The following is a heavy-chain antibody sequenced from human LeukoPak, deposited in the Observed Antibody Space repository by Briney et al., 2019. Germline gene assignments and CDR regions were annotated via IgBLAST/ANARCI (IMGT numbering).Heavy chain of an antibody. CDR2: ISGSGDTT. D-gene: IGHD6-13*01. CDR3: AKAHRRAAAAEWADY. V-gene: IGHV3-23*01. J-gene: IGHJ4*02. CDR1: GFTFSSYA. Sequence: PGGSLRLSCAASGFTFSSYAMSWVRQAPGKGLEWVSAISGSGDTTYYADSVKGRLTISRENCKNTVYKQMNSLRAEDTAVYYCAKAHRRAAAAEWADYWGQGTLVTVSS.